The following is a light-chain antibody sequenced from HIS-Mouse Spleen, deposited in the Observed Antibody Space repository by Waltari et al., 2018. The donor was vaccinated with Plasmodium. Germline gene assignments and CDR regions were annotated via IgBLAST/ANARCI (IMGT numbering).Light chain of an antibody. J-gene: IGKJ4*01. Sequence: EIVLTQSPATLSLSPGQRATLSCSASQSVSSYLAWYQQKPGQAPSLLIYDASNRATGIPARFSGSGSGTDFTLTISSLEPEDFAVYYCQQRSNWPRVLTFGGGTKVEIK. CDR1: QSVSSY. CDR3: QQRSNWPRVLT. CDR2: DAS. V-gene: IGKV3-11*01.